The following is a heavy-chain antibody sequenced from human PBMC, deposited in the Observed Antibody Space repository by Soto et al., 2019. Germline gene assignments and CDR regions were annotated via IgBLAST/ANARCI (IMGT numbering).Heavy chain of an antibody. J-gene: IGHJ4*02. CDR1: GGSISSTDYY. D-gene: IGHD4-4*01. CDR3: ARQTTATYFFDY. V-gene: IGHV4-39*01. Sequence: TSETLSLTCTVSGGSISSTDYYWGWIRQPPGKGLEWIGSLYYRGSTYYSPSLKSRVTISVDTSKNQFSLKLNSVTAADTAVYYCARQTTATYFFDYWGQGTLVTVSS. CDR2: LYYRGST.